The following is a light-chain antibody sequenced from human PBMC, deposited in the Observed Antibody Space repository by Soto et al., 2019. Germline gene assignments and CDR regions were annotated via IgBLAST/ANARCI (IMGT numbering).Light chain of an antibody. CDR1: SSDVGSYNR. J-gene: IGLJ2*01. CDR3: SLYTSSSTPYVV. Sequence: QSVLTQPPSVSGSPGQSVTISCTGTSSDVGSYNRVSWYQQPPGTAPKLMIYEVSNRPSGVPDRFSGSKSGNTASLTISGLQAEDEADYSCSLYTSSSTPYVVFGGGTQLTVL. V-gene: IGLV2-18*01. CDR2: EVS.